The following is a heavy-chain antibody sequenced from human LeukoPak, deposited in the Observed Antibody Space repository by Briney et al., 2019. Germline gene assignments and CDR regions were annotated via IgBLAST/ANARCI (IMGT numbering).Heavy chain of an antibody. V-gene: IGHV3-7*01. CDR2: IKQDGSEK. Sequence: GGSLRLSCAASGFTFSSYWISWVRQAPGEGLEGVANIKQDGSEKYNVASVKGRFTLSRDHAKNSLYLQMNSLRAEDTAVYYCARDLRRITIFGVVSYFDYWGQGTLVTVSS. D-gene: IGHD3-3*01. J-gene: IGHJ4*02. CDR3: ARDLRRITIFGVVSYFDY. CDR1: GFTFSSYW.